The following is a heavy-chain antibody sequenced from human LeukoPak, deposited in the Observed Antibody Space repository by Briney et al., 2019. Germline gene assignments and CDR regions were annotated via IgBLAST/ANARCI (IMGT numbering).Heavy chain of an antibody. CDR1: GYTFANNY. D-gene: IGHD1-14*01. CDR3: ARDFRTPFDY. CDR2: IYPRDGST. Sequence: ASVKVSCKASGYTFANNYLHWVRQAPGQGLEWMGMIYPRDGSTSYAQNFQGRVTVTRDTSTTTVHMELRGLRSEDTAVYYCARDFRTPFDYWGQGTLVTVSS. V-gene: IGHV1-46*01. J-gene: IGHJ4*02.